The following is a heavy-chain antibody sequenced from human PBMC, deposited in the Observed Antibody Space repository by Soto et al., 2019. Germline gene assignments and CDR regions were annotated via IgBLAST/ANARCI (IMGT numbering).Heavy chain of an antibody. Sequence: SETLSLTCAVYGGSFSGYHWSWIRQSPGKGLEWIGEINHSGSTNYNPSLKSRVTISVDTSKNHFSLKLSSVTAADTALSYCARGGGNYLPFDYWGQGTLVTVSS. CDR2: INHSGST. V-gene: IGHV4-34*01. CDR3: ARGGGNYLPFDY. J-gene: IGHJ4*02. CDR1: GGSFSGYH. D-gene: IGHD1-26*01.